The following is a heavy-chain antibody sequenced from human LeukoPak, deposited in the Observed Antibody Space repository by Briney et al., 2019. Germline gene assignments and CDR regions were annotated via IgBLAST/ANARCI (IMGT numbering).Heavy chain of an antibody. CDR3: AKGAVVVAATGDYFDY. D-gene: IGHD2-15*01. Sequence: GGSLRLSCAASGFTFSSYWMSWVRQAPGKGLEWVANIKQDGSEKYYADSVKGRFTISRDNSKNTLYLQMNSLRAEDTAVYYCAKGAVVVAATGDYFDYWGQGTLVTVSS. CDR1: GFTFSSYW. J-gene: IGHJ4*02. CDR2: IKQDGSEK. V-gene: IGHV3-7*03.